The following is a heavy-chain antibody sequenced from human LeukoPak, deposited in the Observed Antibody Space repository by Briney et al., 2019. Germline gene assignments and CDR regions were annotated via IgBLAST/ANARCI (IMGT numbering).Heavy chain of an antibody. CDR1: GGSFSGFY. V-gene: IGHV4-34*01. D-gene: IGHD1/OR15-1a*01. CDR3: ARQGGTYYYYYYMDV. Sequence: SETLSLTCAVNGGSFSGFYWNWIRQPPGKGLEWIGEIHHSGTSTYNPSLKSRVTMSLDTSKNQFSLKLTSVTAADTAVYYCARQGGTYYYYYYMDVWGKGTTVTISS. CDR2: IHHSGTS. J-gene: IGHJ6*03.